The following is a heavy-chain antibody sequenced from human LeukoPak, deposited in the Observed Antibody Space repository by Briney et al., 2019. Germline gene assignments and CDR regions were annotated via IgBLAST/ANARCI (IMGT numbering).Heavy chain of an antibody. CDR1: GLTVTDNY. CDR3: ARTNTVYGDFDY. V-gene: IGHV3-53*01. Sequence: GGSLRLSCAASGLTVTDNYFSXXXXAPGKGLXWVSVXXPDGRTYHADSXXXRFTISRDXPKNTLLLQMNSLRADDTALYHCARTNTVYGDFDYWGQGILVTVSS. CDR2: XXPDGRT. D-gene: IGHD2/OR15-2a*01. J-gene: IGHJ4*02.